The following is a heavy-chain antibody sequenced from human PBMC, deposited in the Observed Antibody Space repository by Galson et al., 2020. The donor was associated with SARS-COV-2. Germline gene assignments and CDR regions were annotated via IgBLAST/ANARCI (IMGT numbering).Heavy chain of an antibody. D-gene: IGHD6-19*01. CDR2: ISWDGGST. J-gene: IGHJ4*02. CDR3: AKDKGRGWYPLDY. CDR1: GFTFDDYT. V-gene: IGHV3-43*01. Sequence: GGSLRLSCAASGFTFDDYTMHWVRQAPGKGLEWVSLISWDGGSTYYADSVKGRFTISRDNSKNSLYLQMNSLRTEDTALYYCAKDKGRGWYPLDYWGQGTLVTVSS.